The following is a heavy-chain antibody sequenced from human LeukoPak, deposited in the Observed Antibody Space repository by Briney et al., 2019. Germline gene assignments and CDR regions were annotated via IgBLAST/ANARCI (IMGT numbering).Heavy chain of an antibody. CDR1: GFTFSSYW. Sequence: GGSLRLSCAASGFTFSSYWMSWVRQAPGKGLEWVAVIWYDGSDKYYADSVKGRFTISRDNSKNTLYLQMNSLRAEDTAVYYCARGVVVLHWRDAFDIWGQGTMVTVSS. J-gene: IGHJ3*02. V-gene: IGHV3-33*08. CDR3: ARGVVVLHWRDAFDI. D-gene: IGHD2-21*01. CDR2: IWYDGSDK.